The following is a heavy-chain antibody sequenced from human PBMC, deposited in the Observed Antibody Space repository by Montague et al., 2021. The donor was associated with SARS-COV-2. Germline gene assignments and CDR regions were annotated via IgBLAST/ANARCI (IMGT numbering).Heavy chain of an antibody. CDR3: ARHRNYGDHSLDNWFHP. D-gene: IGHD4-17*01. V-gene: IGHV4-39*01. CDR1: GDSTSCPNCY. Sequence: SETLSLTCTVSGDSTSCPNCYWSWIRQAPGKGLDWIGTIYNSGTTYYNPSLKSRLTISIDTSKNQFSLKLTSVTAADTAVYYCARHRNYGDHSLDNWFHPWGQGTLVTVSS. CDR2: IYNSGTT. J-gene: IGHJ5*02.